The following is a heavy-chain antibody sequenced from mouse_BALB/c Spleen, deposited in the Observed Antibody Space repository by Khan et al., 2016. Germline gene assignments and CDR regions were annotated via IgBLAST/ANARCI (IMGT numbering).Heavy chain of an antibody. Sequence: EVQLQESGPGLVKPSQSLSLTCTVTGYSITSDYAWNWIRQFPGNKLEWMGYISYSGSTTYNPSLKSRISITRDTSKNQILLQLNSVNTEDTTTYYCARYYYGSSYFDYWGQGTTLTVSS. CDR3: ARYYYGSSYFDY. CDR2: ISYSGST. CDR1: GYSITSDYA. J-gene: IGHJ2*01. V-gene: IGHV3-2*02. D-gene: IGHD1-1*01.